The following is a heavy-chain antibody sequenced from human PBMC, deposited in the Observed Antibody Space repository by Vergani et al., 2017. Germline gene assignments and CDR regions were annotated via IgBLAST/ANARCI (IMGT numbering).Heavy chain of an antibody. CDR2: IYTSGST. CDR3: AGLYDFWSGFDP. D-gene: IGHD3-3*01. CDR1: GGSISSYY. V-gene: IGHV4-4*09. J-gene: IGHJ5*02. Sequence: QVQLQESGPGLVKPSETLSLTCTVSGGSISSYYWSWIRQPPGKGLEWIGYIYTSGSTNYNPSLKSRVTISVDTSKNQFSLKLSSVTAADTAVYYCAGLYDFWSGFDPWGQGTLVTVSS.